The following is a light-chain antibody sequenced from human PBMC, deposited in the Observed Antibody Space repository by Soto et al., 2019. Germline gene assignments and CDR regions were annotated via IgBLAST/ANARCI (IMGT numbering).Light chain of an antibody. V-gene: IGLV1-44*01. CDR1: SSNIGVNT. CDR3: AAWDDSMNCYV. J-gene: IGLJ1*01. Sequence: QSVLTQPPSASGTPGQRVTISCSGSSSNIGVNTVNWYQQLPRAAPKLLIYTNDQRPSGVPDRFSASKSGTSASLAISGLQYEDEADYYCAAWDDSMNCYVFGTGTKVTVL. CDR2: TND.